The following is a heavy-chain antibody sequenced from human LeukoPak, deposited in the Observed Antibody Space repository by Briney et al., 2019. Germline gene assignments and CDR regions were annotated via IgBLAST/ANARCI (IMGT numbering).Heavy chain of an antibody. CDR2: ISVYNGNT. Sequence: ASINVSCKVSGSTYTNYGITWVRQAPGQGLEWMGWISVYNGNTNYAQKLQGRVTMTADTSTSTAYLELRTLSSDDTAVYYCAQIGYGGNWAHYWGQGTLVTVSS. CDR1: GSTYTNYG. J-gene: IGHJ4*02. D-gene: IGHD4-23*01. CDR3: AQIGYGGNWAHY. V-gene: IGHV1-18*01.